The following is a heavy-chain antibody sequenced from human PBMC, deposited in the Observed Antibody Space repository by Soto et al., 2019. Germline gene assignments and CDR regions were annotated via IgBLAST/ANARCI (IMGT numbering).Heavy chain of an antibody. J-gene: IGHJ5*02. CDR1: GGSASSGNYY. CDR3: ARDYFDSSDYTTNWFDP. CDR2: IYHTGNA. D-gene: IGHD3-22*01. Sequence: SETLSLTCTVSGGSASSGNYYWSWIRQPPGEGLEWIGSIYHTGNAYYNPSLKSRVTISVDTSKNQFSLKVTSVTAADTALYYCARDYFDSSDYTTNWFDPWGQGTLVTVSS. V-gene: IGHV4-39*01.